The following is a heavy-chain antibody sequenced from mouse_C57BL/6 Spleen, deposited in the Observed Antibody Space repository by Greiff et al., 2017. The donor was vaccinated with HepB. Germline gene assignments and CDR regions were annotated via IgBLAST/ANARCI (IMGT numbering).Heavy chain of an antibody. CDR2: IDPETGGT. V-gene: IGHV1-15*01. J-gene: IGHJ4*01. D-gene: IGHD2-5*01. Sequence: QVQLQQSGAELVRPGASVTLSCKASGYTFTDYEMHWVKQTPVHGLEWIGAIDPETGGTAYNQKFKGKAILTADKSSSTAYMELRSLTSEDSAVYYCTRSHYSNYPYYAMDYGGQGTSVTVSS. CDR1: GYTFTDYE. CDR3: TRSHYSNYPYYAMDY.